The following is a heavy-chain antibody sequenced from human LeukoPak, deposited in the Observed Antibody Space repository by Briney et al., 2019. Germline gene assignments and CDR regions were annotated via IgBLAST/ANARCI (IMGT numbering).Heavy chain of an antibody. Sequence: GGSLRLSCAASGFTFNNAWMSWVRQAPGKGLEWIGRIKSITDGGTTVYAAPVKDRFTISRDDSKNTPYLQMNSLKTEDTAVYYCTTAPAAYTFDSWGQGTLVTVSS. CDR3: TTAPAAYTFDS. V-gene: IGHV3-15*01. J-gene: IGHJ4*02. CDR1: GFTFNNAW. CDR2: IKSITDGGTT. D-gene: IGHD3-16*01.